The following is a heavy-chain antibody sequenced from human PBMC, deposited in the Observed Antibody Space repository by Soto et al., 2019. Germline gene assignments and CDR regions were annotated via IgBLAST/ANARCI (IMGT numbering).Heavy chain of an antibody. CDR3: ARDVMVTAMVMWYFDL. J-gene: IGHJ2*01. D-gene: IGHD2-21*02. CDR2: IWYDGSNK. V-gene: IGHV3-33*01. Sequence: QVQLVESGGGVVQPGRSLRLSCAASGFTFSSYGMHWVRQAPGKGLEWVAVIWYDGSNKYYADSVKGRFTISRDNSKNTLYLQMNSLRAEDTAVCYCARDVMVTAMVMWYFDLWGRGTLVTVSS. CDR1: GFTFSSYG.